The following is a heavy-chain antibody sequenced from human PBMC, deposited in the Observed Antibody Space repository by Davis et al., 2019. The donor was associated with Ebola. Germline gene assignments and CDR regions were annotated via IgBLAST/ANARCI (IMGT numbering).Heavy chain of an antibody. CDR2: VILKSGAT. J-gene: IGHJ5*02. Sequence: ASVKVSCKASGYTFTDYNIHWMRQAPGQGLEWLGRVILKSGATNYAQKFQGRVTMTRDTSISTVYMELSSLRSDDTAVYYCARRYGDYPGGFDPWGQGTLVTVSS. V-gene: IGHV1-2*06. CDR1: GYTFTDYN. D-gene: IGHD4-17*01. CDR3: ARRYGDYPGGFDP.